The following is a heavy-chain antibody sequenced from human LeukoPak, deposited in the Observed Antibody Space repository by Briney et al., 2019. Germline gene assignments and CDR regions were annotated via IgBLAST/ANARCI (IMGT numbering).Heavy chain of an antibody. V-gene: IGHV3-7*01. D-gene: IGHD7-27*01. CDR1: GFXISNYW. J-gene: IGHJ4*02. Sequence: GGSLRLSCAASGFXISNYWMTWVRQAPGKGLEWVANIKQDGSEKNYVDSVKGRFTISRDNAKNSLILQMNSLRDEDTAVYYCARGVWAPFHSWGQGTLVSVSS. CDR3: ARGVWAPFHS. CDR2: IKQDGSEK.